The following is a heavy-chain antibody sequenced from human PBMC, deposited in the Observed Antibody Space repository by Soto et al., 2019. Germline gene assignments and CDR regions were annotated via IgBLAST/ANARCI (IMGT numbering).Heavy chain of an antibody. Sequence: GGSLRLSCAASGFTFTNYAMNWVRQAPGKGLEWVSVISGNGGDINYADSVKGRFTISRDNSKNTLYLQMNSLRAEDTAVYYCAKRGDIVEVSRTFVGYGMDVWGQGTTVTVSS. V-gene: IGHV3-23*01. D-gene: IGHD2-2*01. J-gene: IGHJ6*02. CDR3: AKRGDIVEVSRTFVGYGMDV. CDR2: ISGNGGDI. CDR1: GFTFTNYA.